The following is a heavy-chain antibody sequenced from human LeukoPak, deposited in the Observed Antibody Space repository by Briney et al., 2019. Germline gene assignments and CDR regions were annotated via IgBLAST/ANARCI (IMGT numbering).Heavy chain of an antibody. CDR2: IYYSGST. CDR3: ARQPYSSSTPFDY. Sequence: SETLSLTCTVSGGSISSYYWSWIRQPPGRGLEWIGSIYYSGSTYYNPSLKSRVTISVDTSKNQFSLKLSSVTAADTAVYYCARQPYSSSTPFDYWGQGTLVTVSS. D-gene: IGHD6-6*01. V-gene: IGHV4-59*05. CDR1: GGSISSYY. J-gene: IGHJ4*02.